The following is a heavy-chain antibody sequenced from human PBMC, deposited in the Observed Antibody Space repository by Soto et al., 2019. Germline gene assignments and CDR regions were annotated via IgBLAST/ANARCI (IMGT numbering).Heavy chain of an antibody. J-gene: IGHJ5*02. CDR1: GFTFSSYA. CDR2: INHSGST. V-gene: IGHV4-34*01. Sequence: GSLRLSCAASGFTFSSYAMSWIRQPPGKGLEWIGEINHSGSTNYNPSLKSRVTISVDTSKNQFSLKLSSVTAADTAVYYCARRRRGYCSSTSCYAGWFNPWGQGTLVTVSS. CDR3: ARRRRGYCSSTSCYAGWFNP. D-gene: IGHD2-2*01.